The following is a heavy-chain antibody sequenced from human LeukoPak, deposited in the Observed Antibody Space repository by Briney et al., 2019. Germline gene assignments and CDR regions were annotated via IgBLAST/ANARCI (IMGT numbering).Heavy chain of an antibody. CDR2: IKASGGRT. J-gene: IGHJ4*02. CDR1: AYTFTSYY. V-gene: IGHV1-46*01. CDR3: ARTEGTDCSGGSCYFRY. D-gene: IGHD2-15*01. Sequence: SVTVSCKASAYTFTSYYMDWVRRAHGEGLEWMGIIKASGGRTRYAQKFQGRVTMTSDTSTSTVYMELSSLRSEDTAVYYCARTEGTDCSGGSCYFRYWGQGTLVTVSS.